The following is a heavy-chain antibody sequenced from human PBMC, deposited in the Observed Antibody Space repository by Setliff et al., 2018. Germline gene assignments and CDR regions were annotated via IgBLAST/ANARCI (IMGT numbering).Heavy chain of an antibody. D-gene: IGHD5-18*01. J-gene: IGHJ6*02. CDR1: GFTFSSYW. CDR2: IKQDGSEK. Sequence: GGSLRLSCAASGFTFSSYWMSWVRQPPGKGLEWVANIKQDGSEKYYVDSVKGRFTISRDNAKNSLYLQMNSLRAEDTAVYYCARRHVDTAMVIYYYGMDVWGQGTTVTVSS. CDR3: ARRHVDTAMVIYYYGMDV. V-gene: IGHV3-7*01.